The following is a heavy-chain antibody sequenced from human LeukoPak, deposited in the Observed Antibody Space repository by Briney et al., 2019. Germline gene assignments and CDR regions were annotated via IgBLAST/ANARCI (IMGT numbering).Heavy chain of an antibody. D-gene: IGHD2-21*01. Sequence: SETLSLTCTVSGASISNYYWNWIRQPPGKGPEWIGYIYYTGSANYNPSLKSRVTISGDTSKNHFSLNLTSVTAADTAVYYCARCTGVVRGLDYWGQGTLVTVSS. J-gene: IGHJ4*02. V-gene: IGHV4-59*01. CDR1: GASISNYY. CDR2: IYYTGSA. CDR3: ARCTGVVRGLDY.